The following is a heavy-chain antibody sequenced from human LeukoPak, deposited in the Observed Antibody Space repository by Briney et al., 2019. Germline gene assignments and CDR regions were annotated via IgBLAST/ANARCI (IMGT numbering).Heavy chain of an antibody. V-gene: IGHV4-59*01. CDR2: IYYSGST. CDR3: ARATLNYYMDV. Sequence: PSETLSLTCTVSGGSISSYYWSWIRQPPGKGLEWIGYIYYSGSTNYNPSLKSRVTISVDTSKNQFSLKLSSVTAADTAVYYCARATLNYYMDVWGKGTTVTVSS. J-gene: IGHJ6*03. CDR1: GGSISSYY.